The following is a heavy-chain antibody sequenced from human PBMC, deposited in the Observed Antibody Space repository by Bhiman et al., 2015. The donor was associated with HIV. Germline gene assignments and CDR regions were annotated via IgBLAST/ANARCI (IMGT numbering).Heavy chain of an antibody. CDR1: GFMFSSYS. V-gene: IGHV3-21*01. Sequence: EVQLVESGGGLVEPGGSLRLSCAASGFMFSSYSMNWVRQAPGQGLEWVSSISSSSSYIYYEDSVKGRFTISRDNAKNSLYLQMNSLRAEDTAVYYCARGAQNHVGSMSYLDHWGQGTLVTVSS. CDR2: ISSSSSYI. CDR3: ARGAQNHVGSMSYLDH. D-gene: IGHD3-10*01. J-gene: IGHJ4*02.